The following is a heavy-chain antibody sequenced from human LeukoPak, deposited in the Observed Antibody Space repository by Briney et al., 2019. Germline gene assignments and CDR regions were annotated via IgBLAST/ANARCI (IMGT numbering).Heavy chain of an antibody. CDR3: AKRKGITMVRGTFDY. J-gene: IGHJ4*02. D-gene: IGHD3-10*01. V-gene: IGHV3-23*01. CDR2: ISGSGGNT. CDR1: GFTFSSYA. Sequence: GGSLRLSCAASGFTFSSYAMTWVRQAPGKGLEWVSSISGSGGNTYYADSVKGRFTISRDNSKNTLYLQMSSLRAEDTAVYYCAKRKGITMVRGTFDYWGQGTLVTVSS.